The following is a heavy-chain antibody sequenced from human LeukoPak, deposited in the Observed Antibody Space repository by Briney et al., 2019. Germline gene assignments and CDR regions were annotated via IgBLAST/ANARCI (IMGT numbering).Heavy chain of an antibody. CDR2: ISSSGSII. J-gene: IGHJ3*02. D-gene: IGHD3-9*01. V-gene: IGHV3-11*01. Sequence: GGSLRLSCAASGFIFSDYYMSWIRQAPGKGLEWVSYISSSGSIIYYTDSVKGRFTISRDDAKNSLYLQMNSLRGEDTAVYYCAKGRWGLTINNFDIWGQGTMVTASS. CDR1: GFIFSDYY. CDR3: AKGRWGLTINNFDI.